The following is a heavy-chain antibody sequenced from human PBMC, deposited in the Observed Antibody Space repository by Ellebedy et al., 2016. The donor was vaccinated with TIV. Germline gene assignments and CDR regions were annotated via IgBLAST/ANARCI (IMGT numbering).Heavy chain of an antibody. CDR1: GFTFSNYW. V-gene: IGHV3-7*01. D-gene: IGHD6-13*01. Sequence: GESLKISXAASGFTFSNYWMTWVRQAPGKGLEWVANIKHDGSVKYYGDSVKGRFTISRDNVKNSLSLEMNSLGAEDTAVYYCASRGSTSSWGQGTLVTVSS. CDR3: ASRGSTSS. J-gene: IGHJ5*02. CDR2: IKHDGSVK.